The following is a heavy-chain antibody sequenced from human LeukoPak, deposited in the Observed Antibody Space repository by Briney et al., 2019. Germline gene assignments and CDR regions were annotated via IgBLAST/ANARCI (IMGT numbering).Heavy chain of an antibody. J-gene: IGHJ4*02. Sequence: SETLSLTCTVSGGSISSSGHYWDWIRQPAGKGLEWIGSISYSGSTYYNPSLKSRVTISRDTSENQFSLKLSSVIAADTAVYYCARRRQLAIDYWGQETLVTVAS. V-gene: IGHV4-39*01. D-gene: IGHD6-6*01. CDR3: ARRRQLAIDY. CDR1: GGSISSSGHY. CDR2: ISYSGST.